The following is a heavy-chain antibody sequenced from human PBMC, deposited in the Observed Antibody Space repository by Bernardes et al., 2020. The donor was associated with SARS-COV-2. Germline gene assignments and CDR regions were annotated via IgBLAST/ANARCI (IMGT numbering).Heavy chain of an antibody. J-gene: IGHJ6*02. D-gene: IGHD3-3*01. Sequence: SGPTLVKPTQTLTLTCTFSGFSLSTSGVGVGWIRQPPGKALEWLALIYWDDDKRYSPSLKSRLTITKDTSKNQVVLTMTNMDPVDTATYYCAHSLGDPSYYDFNYYYYGMDVWGQGTTVTVSS. V-gene: IGHV2-5*02. CDR2: IYWDDDK. CDR3: AHSLGDPSYYDFNYYYYGMDV. CDR1: GFSLSTSGVG.